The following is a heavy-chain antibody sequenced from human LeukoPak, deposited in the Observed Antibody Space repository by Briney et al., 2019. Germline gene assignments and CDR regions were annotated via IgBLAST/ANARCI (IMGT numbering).Heavy chain of an antibody. CDR2: ISSSSTYI. Sequence: GGSLRLSCAASGFTFSDDSMSWVRQAPGKGLEWVSSISSSSTYIYYADSVKGRFTISRDNTKNSVSLQMNSLRVDDTAVYYCAKAISEESVWGQGTLVTASS. CDR1: GFTFSDDS. CDR3: AKAISEESV. D-gene: IGHD3-10*01. V-gene: IGHV3-21*01. J-gene: IGHJ4*02.